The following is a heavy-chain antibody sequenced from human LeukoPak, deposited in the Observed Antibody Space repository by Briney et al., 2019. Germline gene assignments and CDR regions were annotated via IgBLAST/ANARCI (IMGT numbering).Heavy chain of an antibody. D-gene: IGHD5-12*01. Sequence: SVKVSCKASGGTFSSYAISWVRQAPGQGLEWMGGIIPIFGTANYAQKSQGRVTITTDESTSTAYMELSSLRSEDTAVYYCARSTRSYSGYDFPAYWGQGTLVTVSS. CDR3: ARSTRSYSGYDFPAY. J-gene: IGHJ4*02. CDR1: GGTFSSYA. V-gene: IGHV1-69*05. CDR2: IIPIFGTA.